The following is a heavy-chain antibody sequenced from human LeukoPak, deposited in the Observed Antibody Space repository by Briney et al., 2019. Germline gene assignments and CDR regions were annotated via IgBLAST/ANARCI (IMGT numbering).Heavy chain of an antibody. J-gene: IGHJ6*02. CDR1: GFALSSHW. CDR3: ARNNGMDV. Sequence: NPGGSPRLSCAASGFALSSHWMTWVRQVPGRGPEWVANVNRDGSETYYLDSVKGRFTISKDNAKNSLYLQMNSLRAEDTALYHCARNNGMDVWGQGTTVIVSS. CDR2: VNRDGSET. V-gene: IGHV3-7*03.